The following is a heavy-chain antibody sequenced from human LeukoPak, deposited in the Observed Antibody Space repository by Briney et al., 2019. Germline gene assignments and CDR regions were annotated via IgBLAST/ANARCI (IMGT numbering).Heavy chain of an antibody. D-gene: IGHD1-26*01. CDR2: IKSETDGGTT. Sequence: GGSLRLSCAASGFTFTYAWMSWVRQAPGKGLEWVGCIKSETDGGTTAYSSPVKGRFTISRDDSKKTLFLQINTLKTEDTAIYYCTISGSLIDYWGQGTLVTVSS. V-gene: IGHV3-15*01. CDR1: GFTFTYAW. CDR3: TISGSLIDY. J-gene: IGHJ4*02.